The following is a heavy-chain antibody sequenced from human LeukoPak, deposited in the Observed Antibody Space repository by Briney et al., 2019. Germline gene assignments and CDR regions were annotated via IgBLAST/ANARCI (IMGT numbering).Heavy chain of an antibody. Sequence: PSQTLSLTCTVSGGSIRSGDYSWNWIRQHPGKGLEWIGYIYYSGSTYYNPSLKSRVTISVDTSKNQFSLKLSSVTAADTAVYYCARERYSSGKLPEDWFDPWGQGTLVTVSS. CDR3: ARERYSSGKLPEDWFDP. CDR1: GGSIRSGDYS. CDR2: IYYSGST. D-gene: IGHD6-19*01. J-gene: IGHJ5*02. V-gene: IGHV4-31*03.